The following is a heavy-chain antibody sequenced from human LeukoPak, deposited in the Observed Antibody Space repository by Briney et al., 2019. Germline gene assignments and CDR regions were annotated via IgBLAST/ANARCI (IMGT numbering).Heavy chain of an antibody. CDR1: TSAFSSYA. J-gene: IGHJ6*02. V-gene: IGHV3-23*01. CDR2: ISGSGGST. CDR3: AKDPKTYSSSWYSASEQGNYYYYGMDV. Sequence: PGGSLRLSCAASTSAFSSYAMTWVRQAPGKGLEWVSAISGSGGSTYYADSVKGRFTISRDNSKNTLYLQMNSLRAEDTAVYYCAKDPKTYSSSWYSASEQGNYYYYGMDVWGQGTTVTVSS. D-gene: IGHD6-13*01.